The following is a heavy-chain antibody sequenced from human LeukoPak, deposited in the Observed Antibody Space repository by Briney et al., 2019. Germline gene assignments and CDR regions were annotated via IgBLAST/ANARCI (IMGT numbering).Heavy chain of an antibody. CDR3: ARDLREATAMANYFDY. CDR2: IIPIFGTA. V-gene: IGHV1-69*06. J-gene: IGHJ4*02. CDR1: GGTFSSYA. D-gene: IGHD5-18*01. Sequence: SVKVSCKASGGTFSSYAISWVRQAPGQGLEWMGGIIPIFGTANYAQKFQGSVTITADKSTSTAYMELSSLRSEDTAVYYCARDLREATAMANYFDYWGQGTLVTVSS.